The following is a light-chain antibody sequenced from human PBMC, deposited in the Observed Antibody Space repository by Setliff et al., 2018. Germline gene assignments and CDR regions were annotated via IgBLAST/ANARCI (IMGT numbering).Light chain of an antibody. Sequence: QSVLAQPASVSGSPGQSITISCTGTVSDVGGYNSVSWYQQHPGKAPKLMIFEVTNRPSGVSNRFSGSKSGNTASLTISGLQAEDEAEYYCSSCRGGSYVFGTGTKVTVL. CDR2: EVT. CDR3: SSCRGGSYV. CDR1: VSDVGGYNS. J-gene: IGLJ1*01. V-gene: IGLV2-14*01.